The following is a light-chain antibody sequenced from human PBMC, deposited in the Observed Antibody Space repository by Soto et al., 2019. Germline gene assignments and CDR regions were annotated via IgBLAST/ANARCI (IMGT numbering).Light chain of an antibody. J-gene: IGLJ2*01. CDR3: LSYDGSLSAKV. CDR2: GNN. V-gene: IGLV1-40*01. Sequence: QLVLTQPPSVSGAPGQRVTVSCTGSSSNIGAGYDVHWYQHLPGTAPKLLIYGNNNRPSGVPDRFSGSKSGTSASLAITGLQAEDEADYYCLSYDGSLSAKVFGGGTKLTVL. CDR1: SSNIGAGYD.